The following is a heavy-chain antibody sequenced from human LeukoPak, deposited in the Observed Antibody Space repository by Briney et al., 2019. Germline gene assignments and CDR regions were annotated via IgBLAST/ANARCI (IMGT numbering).Heavy chain of an antibody. D-gene: IGHD4-17*01. J-gene: IGHJ4*02. CDR1: GFTFDDYA. V-gene: IGHV3-9*01. CDR3: AKDTDGDYNGDFDY. CDR2: ISWNSGSI. Sequence: GGSLRLSCAASGFTFDDYAMHWVRQAPGKGLEWVSGISWNSGSIGYADSVKGRFTISRDNAKNSLYLQMYSLRAEDTALYYCAKDTDGDYNGDFDYWGQGTLVTVSS.